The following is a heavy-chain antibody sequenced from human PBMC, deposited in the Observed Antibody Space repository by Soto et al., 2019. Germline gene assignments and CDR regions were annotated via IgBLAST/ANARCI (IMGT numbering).Heavy chain of an antibody. CDR2: ISYDGSNK. V-gene: IGHV3-30-3*01. CDR1: GFTFSSYA. D-gene: IGHD4-17*01. J-gene: IGHJ4*02. Sequence: PGGSLRLSCAASGFTFSSYAMHWVRQAPGKGLEWVAVISYDGSNKYYADSVKGRFTISRDNSKNTLYLQMNSLRAEDTAVYYCARDGSRMTTVTLYYFDYWGQGTLVTVSS. CDR3: ARDGSRMTTVTLYYFDY.